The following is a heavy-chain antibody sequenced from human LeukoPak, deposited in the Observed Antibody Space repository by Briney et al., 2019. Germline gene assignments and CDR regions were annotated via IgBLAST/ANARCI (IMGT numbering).Heavy chain of an antibody. J-gene: IGHJ5*02. Sequence: SETLSLTCTVSGGSIGSSNYYWGWIRQPPGKGLEWIGSIYYSGSTNYNPSLKSRVTISVDTSKNQFSLKLSSVTAADTAVYYCARGVDWFDPWGQGTLVTVSS. CDR2: IYYSGST. CDR1: GGSIGSSNYY. CDR3: ARGVDWFDP. V-gene: IGHV4-39*07.